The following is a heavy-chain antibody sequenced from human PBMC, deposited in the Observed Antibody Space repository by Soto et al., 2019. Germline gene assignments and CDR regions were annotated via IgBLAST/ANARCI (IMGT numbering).Heavy chain of an antibody. CDR3: ARDFSRWSGYGDY. V-gene: IGHV3-33*01. CDR1: GFTFSSYG. Sequence: QVQLVESGGGVVQPGRSLRLSCAASGFTFSSYGMHWVRQAPGKGLEWVAVIWYDGSNKYYADSVKGRFTISRDNSKNTLSLQMNSLRAEDTAVYYCARDFSRWSGYGDYWGQGTLVTVSS. CDR2: IWYDGSNK. J-gene: IGHJ4*02. D-gene: IGHD5-12*01.